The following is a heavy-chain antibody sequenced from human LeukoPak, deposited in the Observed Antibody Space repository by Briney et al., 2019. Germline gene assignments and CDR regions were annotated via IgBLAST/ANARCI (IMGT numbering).Heavy chain of an antibody. V-gene: IGHV3-23*01. D-gene: IGHD3-3*01. J-gene: IGHJ4*02. CDR2: ISGSSGST. CDR1: GFTFSNHA. Sequence: GSLRLSCAASGFTFSNHAMSWVRQAPGKGLEWVSAISGSSGSTYYAYSVKGRFTISRDNSKNTLYLQMNSLRAEDTAVYYCARGIDEWLYLNYWGQGALVTVSS. CDR3: ARGIDEWLYLNY.